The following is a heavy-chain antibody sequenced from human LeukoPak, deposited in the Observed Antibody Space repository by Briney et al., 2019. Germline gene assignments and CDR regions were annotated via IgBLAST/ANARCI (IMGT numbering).Heavy chain of an antibody. D-gene: IGHD3-22*01. Sequence: PSETLSLTCAVYGGSFSGYYWSWIRQPPGKGLEWIGEINHSGSTNYNPSLKSRVTISLDTSKNQFSLRLSSVTAADTAVYYCARVTGYIVEDYFDYWGQGTLVTVSS. V-gene: IGHV4-34*01. CDR2: INHSGST. J-gene: IGHJ4*02. CDR1: GGSFSGYY. CDR3: ARVTGYIVEDYFDY.